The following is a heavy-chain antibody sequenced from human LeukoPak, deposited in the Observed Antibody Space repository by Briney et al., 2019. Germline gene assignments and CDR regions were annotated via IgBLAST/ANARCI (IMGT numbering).Heavy chain of an antibody. Sequence: PSETLSLTSTVSVVSISSTIYYWGWIRQHAREGREWIGSIYYSGSTYYNPSLKTRVTISVDTSKNQFSLKLSSVTAADTAVYYCARLVSGYRSKSFDYWGQGTLVTVSS. D-gene: IGHD3-22*01. CDR2: IYYSGST. V-gene: IGHV4-39*01. J-gene: IGHJ4*02. CDR1: VVSISSTIYY. CDR3: ARLVSGYRSKSFDY.